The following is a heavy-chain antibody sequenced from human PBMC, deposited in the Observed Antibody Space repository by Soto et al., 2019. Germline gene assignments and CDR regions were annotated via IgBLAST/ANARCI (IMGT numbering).Heavy chain of an antibody. Sequence: GGSLRLSCSASGFNFGSHAMNWVRQAPGRGLQWVSAISDRGDKTFYAGSVQGRFTISRDNSRDTLYLQMNDLRAEDTALYYCARDLGAGSPNWFDPWGLGTLVTVSS. J-gene: IGHJ5*02. V-gene: IGHV3-23*01. CDR1: GFNFGSHA. CDR2: ISDRGDKT. D-gene: IGHD2-15*01. CDR3: ARDLGAGSPNWFDP.